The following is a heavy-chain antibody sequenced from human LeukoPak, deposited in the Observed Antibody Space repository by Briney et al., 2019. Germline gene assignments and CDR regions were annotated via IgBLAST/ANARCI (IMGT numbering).Heavy chain of an antibody. V-gene: IGHV4-59*01. J-gene: IGHJ2*01. Sequence: SETLSLTCTVSGGSISSYYWSWIRQPPGKGLEWIGYIYYSGGTNYNPSLKSRVTISVDTSKNQFSLKLSSVTAADTAVYYCAREPRDYGDYSAWYFDLWGRGTLVTVSS. CDR2: IYYSGGT. CDR3: AREPRDYGDYSAWYFDL. CDR1: GGSISSYY. D-gene: IGHD4-17*01.